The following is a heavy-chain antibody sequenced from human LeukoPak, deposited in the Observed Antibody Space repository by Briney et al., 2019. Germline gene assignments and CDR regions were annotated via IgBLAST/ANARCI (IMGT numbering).Heavy chain of an antibody. D-gene: IGHD4-11*01. CDR2: INPSGGST. CDR3: ARDNGVTVTLSYFDY. CDR1: GYTFTSYY. Sequence: TSVNVSNPQSGYTFTSYYVHWVRQAPAKELEWMGIINPSGGSTSYAQKFQGRVTMTRDMSTSTVYMELSSLRSEDPAVYYCARDNGVTVTLSYFDYWGQGTLVTVSS. V-gene: IGHV1-46*01. J-gene: IGHJ4*02.